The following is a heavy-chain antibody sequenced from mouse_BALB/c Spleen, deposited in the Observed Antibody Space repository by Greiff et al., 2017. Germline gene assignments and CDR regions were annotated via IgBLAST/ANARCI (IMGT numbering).Heavy chain of an antibody. D-gene: IGHD1-1*01. V-gene: IGHV1-7*01. CDR3: ARWGTTVVATDAMDY. CDR2: INPSTGYT. J-gene: IGHJ4*01. CDR1: GYTFTSYW. Sequence: VQLVESGAELAKPGASVKMSCKASGYTFTSYWMHWVKQRPGQGLEWIGYINPSTGYTEYNQKFKDKATLTADKSSSTAYMQLSSLTSEDSAVYYCARWGTTVVATDAMDYWGQGTSVTVSS.